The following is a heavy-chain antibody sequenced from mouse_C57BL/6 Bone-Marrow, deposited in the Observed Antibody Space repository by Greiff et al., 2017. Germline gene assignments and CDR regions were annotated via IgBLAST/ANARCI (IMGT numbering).Heavy chain of an antibody. CDR2: IHPNSGST. V-gene: IGHV1-64*01. Sequence: QVQLQQPGAELVKPGASVKLSCKASGYTFTSYWMHWVKQRPGQGLEWIGMIHPNSGSTNYNEKFKSKATLTVDKSSSTAYMQLSSLTSDDSAVYYCAYDYDGAMDYWGQGTSVTVSS. CDR3: AYDYDGAMDY. J-gene: IGHJ4*01. CDR1: GYTFTSYW. D-gene: IGHD2-4*01.